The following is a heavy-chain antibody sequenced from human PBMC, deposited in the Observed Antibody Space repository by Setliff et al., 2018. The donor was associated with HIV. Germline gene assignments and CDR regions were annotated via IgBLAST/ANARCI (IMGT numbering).Heavy chain of an antibody. CDR3: ARDAPYTSSWLYYSYYYGLDV. CDR1: GFTFNNYC. V-gene: IGHV3-48*04. CDR2: VSSSSSTI. J-gene: IGHJ6*02. D-gene: IGHD6-13*01. Sequence: PGGSLRLSCAASGFTFNNYCMSWVRQAPGKGLEWVSYVSSSSSTIYYADSVKGRFTISRDNANNSLYLQMNSLRAEDTALYYCARDAPYTSSWLYYSYYYGLDVWGQGTTVTVSS.